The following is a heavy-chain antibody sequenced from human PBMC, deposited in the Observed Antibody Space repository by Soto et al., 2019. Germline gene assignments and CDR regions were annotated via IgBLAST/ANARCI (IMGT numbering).Heavy chain of an antibody. D-gene: IGHD1-1*01. CDR3: VRQGIGNLHGRVDV. Sequence: QVQLQQSGPGLVKPSETLSLTCSVSSGPSSSHNWGWIRQPPGRGLEWIGYVYSTGGTSYNPSLKSRVTISADTSTNPISLTLTSVTAADTAVYYCVRQGIGNLHGRVDVWGQGTTVRVSS. J-gene: IGHJ6*02. CDR2: VYSTGGT. CDR1: SGPSSSHN. V-gene: IGHV4-59*08.